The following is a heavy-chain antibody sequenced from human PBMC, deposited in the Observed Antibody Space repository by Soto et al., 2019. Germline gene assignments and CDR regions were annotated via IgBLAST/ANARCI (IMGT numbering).Heavy chain of an antibody. D-gene: IGHD3-22*01. CDR3: ARHDDWNYYDSSGYYYVPSRPDDAFDI. CDR2: IDPTDSYT. CDR1: GYSFTIYW. V-gene: IGHV5-10-1*01. Sequence: PAESLTISCKDSGYSFTIYWIIWVLQMPGKGLEGMARIDPTDSYTNYSPSFQGHVTISADKSISTAYLQWSSLKASDTAMYYCARHDDWNYYDSSGYYYVPSRPDDAFDIWGHGTLVTVSS. J-gene: IGHJ3*02.